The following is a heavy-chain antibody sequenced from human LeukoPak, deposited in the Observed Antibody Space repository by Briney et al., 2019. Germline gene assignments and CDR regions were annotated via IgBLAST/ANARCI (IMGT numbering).Heavy chain of an antibody. CDR1: GFTFSSYW. Sequence: GGSLRLSCAASGFTFSSYWMSWVRQAPGKGLEWVANIKPEGKEKFYVDSVKGRFTISRDNANTSVFLQMNSLTAEDTAVYYCARDGIDYWGQGTLVTVSS. V-gene: IGHV3-7*04. J-gene: IGHJ4*02. CDR3: ARDGIDY. CDR2: IKPEGKEK. D-gene: IGHD1-26*01.